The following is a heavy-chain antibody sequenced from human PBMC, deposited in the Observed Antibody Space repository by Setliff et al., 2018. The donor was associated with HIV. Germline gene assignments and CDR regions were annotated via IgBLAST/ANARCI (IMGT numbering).Heavy chain of an antibody. CDR1: GYSISSGYY. J-gene: IGHJ4*02. V-gene: IGHV4-38-2*01. CDR3: ARVRGSSGWYVFDY. D-gene: IGHD6-19*01. Sequence: SETLSLTCAVSGYSISSGYYWGWIRQPPGKGLEWIGTIYHSGSTYYNPSLKSRLTISVDTSKNQFSLKPNSVTAADTAVYYCARVRGSSGWYVFDYWGQGTLVTVSS. CDR2: IYHSGST.